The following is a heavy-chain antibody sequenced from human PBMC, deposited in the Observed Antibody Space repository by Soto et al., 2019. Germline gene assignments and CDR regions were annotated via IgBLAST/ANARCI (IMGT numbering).Heavy chain of an antibody. CDR2: IWYDGSNK. CDR3: ARDGYDILTGYTASKYYYDYMDV. J-gene: IGHJ6*03. D-gene: IGHD3-9*01. V-gene: IGHV3-33*01. CDR1: GFTFSSYG. Sequence: GGSLRLSCAASGFTFSSYGMHWVRQAPGKGLEWVAVIWYDGSNKYYADSVKGRFTISRDNSKNTLYLQMNSLRAEDTAVYYCARDGYDILTGYTASKYYYDYMDVWGKGTTVTVSS.